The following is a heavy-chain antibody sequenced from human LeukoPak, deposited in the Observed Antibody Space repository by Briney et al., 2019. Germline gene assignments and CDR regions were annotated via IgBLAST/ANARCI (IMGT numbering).Heavy chain of an antibody. Sequence: SLKVSCKASGYTFTANYMHWVRQAPGQGLEYMGWINSNSGGTNYAQKFHGRVTMTRHTSISTVYMELSRLTSDDTAVYYCARDLGGNALDIWGQGTVVTVSS. V-gene: IGHV1-2*02. J-gene: IGHJ3*02. CDR3: ARDLGGNALDI. D-gene: IGHD3-16*01. CDR1: GYTFTANY. CDR2: INSNSGGT.